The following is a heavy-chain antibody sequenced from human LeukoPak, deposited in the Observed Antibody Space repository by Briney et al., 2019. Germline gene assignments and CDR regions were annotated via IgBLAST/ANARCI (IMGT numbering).Heavy chain of an antibody. V-gene: IGHV3-21*01. Sequence: GGSLRLSCAASGFTFSSYSMNWVRQAPGQGLGRVSSISSSGTYIYYADSLKGRFTISRDNAKTSLYLQMNSLRAEDTAVHFCARDGAFYDSSGYYYGDWGQGTLVTVSS. CDR1: GFTFSSYS. D-gene: IGHD3-22*01. CDR3: ARDGAFYDSSGYYYGD. J-gene: IGHJ4*02. CDR2: ISSSGTYI.